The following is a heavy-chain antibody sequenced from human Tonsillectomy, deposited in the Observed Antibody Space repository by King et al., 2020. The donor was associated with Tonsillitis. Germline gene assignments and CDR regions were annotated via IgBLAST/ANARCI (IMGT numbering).Heavy chain of an antibody. V-gene: IGHV4-59*01. CDR2: IYYSGST. Sequence: QLQESGPGLVKPSETLSLTCTVSGGSISSYYWNWIRQPPGKGLEWIGYIYYSGSTNYNPSLKSRVTISVDTSKNQFSLKLSSVTAADTAVDYCARGRCSGGSCYSDYWGQGTLVTVSS. D-gene: IGHD2-15*01. J-gene: IGHJ4*02. CDR3: ARGRCSGGSCYSDY. CDR1: GGSISSYY.